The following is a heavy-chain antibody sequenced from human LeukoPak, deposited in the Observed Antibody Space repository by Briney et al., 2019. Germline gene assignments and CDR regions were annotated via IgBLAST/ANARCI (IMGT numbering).Heavy chain of an antibody. CDR2: IRYDGGNT. CDR3: ARVVLGITSYYYYMDV. CDR1: GFIFSNYA. J-gene: IGHJ6*03. Sequence: GGSLRLSCAASGFIFSNYAIQWVRQAPPMGLELEAFIRYDGGNTYYADSVKGRFTISRDNSKNTLYLQMTSLRAEDTAVYYCARVVLGITSYYYYMDVWGKGTTVTISS. D-gene: IGHD3-16*01. V-gene: IGHV3-30*02.